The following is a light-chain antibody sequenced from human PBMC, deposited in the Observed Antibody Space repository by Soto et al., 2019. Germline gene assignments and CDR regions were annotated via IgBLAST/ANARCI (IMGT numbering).Light chain of an antibody. CDR1: SSNIGAGYD. J-gene: IGLJ2*01. CDR3: QSYDSSLSAP. CDR2: GNS. Sequence: QSVLTQPPSVSGAPGQRVTISWTGSSSNIGAGYDVHWYQQLPGTAPKLLIYGNSNRPSGVPDRFSGSKSGTSASLAITGLQAEDEADYYCQSYDSSLSAPFGGGTKLTVL. V-gene: IGLV1-40*01.